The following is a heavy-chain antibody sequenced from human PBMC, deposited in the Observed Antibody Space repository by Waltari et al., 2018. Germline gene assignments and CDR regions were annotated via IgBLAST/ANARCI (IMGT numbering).Heavy chain of an antibody. Sequence: EVQLVESGGNLIQPGGSLRLSCAASGFTVRTTFIRWVRQAPGKGLEWGSIIYRGGNTYDAGSVKGRFTISRDNYKNMVYLEMNSLRAEDTAVYYCAKQSPSYTRGWYPLESWGPGTLVTVSP. V-gene: IGHV3-53*01. CDR1: GFTVRTTF. CDR3: AKQSPSYTRGWYPLES. J-gene: IGHJ4*02. CDR2: IYRGGNT. D-gene: IGHD6-19*01.